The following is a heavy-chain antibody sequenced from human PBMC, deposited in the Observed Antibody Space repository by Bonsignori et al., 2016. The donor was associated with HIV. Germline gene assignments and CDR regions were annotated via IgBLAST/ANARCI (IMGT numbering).Heavy chain of an antibody. CDR2: ISAYNGNT. V-gene: IGHV1-18*01. Sequence: ASVKVSCKASGYTFTSYGISWVRQAPGQGLEWMGWISAYNGNTNYAQKLQGRVTMTTDTSTSTAYMELRSLRSDDTAVYYCARVRGSGNYYYYMDVWGKGTTVTVSS. D-gene: IGHD3-10*01. CDR1: GYTFTSYG. J-gene: IGHJ6*03. CDR3: ARVRGSGNYYYYMDV.